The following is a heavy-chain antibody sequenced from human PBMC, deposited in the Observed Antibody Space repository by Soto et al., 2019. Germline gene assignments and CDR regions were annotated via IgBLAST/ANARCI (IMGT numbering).Heavy chain of an antibody. V-gene: IGHV4-31*03. CDR2: IYYSGNT. Sequence: QVQLQESGPGLVKPSQTLSLTCTVSGGSIRSGGYYWSWVRQNPGKGLEWIGNIYYSGNTYYNPSLKRRLTISVDTSKNQFSLNLSSVTAADTAVYYCARDRLMATAGTARHYFGLDVWGQGTPVTVSS. CDR1: GGSIRSGGYY. D-gene: IGHD5-18*01. CDR3: ARDRLMATAGTARHYFGLDV. J-gene: IGHJ6*02.